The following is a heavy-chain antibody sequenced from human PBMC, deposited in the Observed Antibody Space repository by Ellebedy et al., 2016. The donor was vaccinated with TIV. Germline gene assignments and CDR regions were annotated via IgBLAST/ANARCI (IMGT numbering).Heavy chain of an antibody. CDR3: AKDLELRYFDRQRGAFDI. V-gene: IGHV3-9*01. D-gene: IGHD3-9*01. CDR1: GFTFDDFA. CDR2: ISWNSDNI. Sequence: SLKISCAASGFTFDDFAIPWDRQAPGKGLEWVSGISWNSDNIGYADSVKSRVTISRDNAKNSLYLQMNSLRAEDTDLYYCAKDLELRYFDRQRGAFDIWGQGSMVTVSS. J-gene: IGHJ3*02.